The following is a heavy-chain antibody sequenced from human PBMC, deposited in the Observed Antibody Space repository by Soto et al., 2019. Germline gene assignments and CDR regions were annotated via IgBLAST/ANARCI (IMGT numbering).Heavy chain of an antibody. CDR1: GYTFVDYG. J-gene: IGHJ5*02. V-gene: IGHV1-18*04. D-gene: IGHD3-10*01. Sequence: ASVKVSCKASGYTFVDYGFSWVRQAPGQGLEWMGWITPYNGNTHYVETFQGRVTMTTDTSTSTAFMELRTLTSDDTAVYYCARVPTPTHGDSNKNNFLDPWGQGTLVTVSS. CDR3: ARVPTPTHGDSNKNNFLDP. CDR2: ITPYNGNT.